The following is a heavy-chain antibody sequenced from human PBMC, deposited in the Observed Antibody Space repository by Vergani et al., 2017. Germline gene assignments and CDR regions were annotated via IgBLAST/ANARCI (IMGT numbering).Heavy chain of an antibody. J-gene: IGHJ4*02. Sequence: QVQLVESGGGLVKPGGSLRLSCAASGFTFSDYYMSWIRQAPGKGLEWVSYISSSSSYTNYADSVKGRFTISRDNAKNSLYLQMNSLRAEDAAVYYCAGEHLSYGDHDYWGQGTLVTVSS. CDR1: GFTFSDYY. V-gene: IGHV3-11*05. CDR2: ISSSSSYT. D-gene: IGHD4-17*01. CDR3: AGEHLSYGDHDY.